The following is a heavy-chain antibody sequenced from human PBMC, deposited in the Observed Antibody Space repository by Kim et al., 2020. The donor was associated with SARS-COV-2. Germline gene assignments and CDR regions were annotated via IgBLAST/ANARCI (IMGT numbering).Heavy chain of an antibody. Sequence: GGTTEYAASVKGRFTISREDSKSIADLQMNSLTTEDTAIYYCTSLKAAYWGPGTLVTVSS. CDR3: TSLKAAY. CDR2: GGTT. J-gene: IGHJ4*02. V-gene: IGHV3-49*02. D-gene: IGHD2-15*01.